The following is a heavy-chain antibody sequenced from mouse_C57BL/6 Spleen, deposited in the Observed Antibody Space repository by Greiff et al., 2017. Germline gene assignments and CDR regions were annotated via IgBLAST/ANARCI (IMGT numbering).Heavy chain of an antibody. V-gene: IGHV2-5*01. D-gene: IGHD2-3*01. Sequence: QVQLQQSGPGLVQPSQSLSITCTVSGFSLTSYGVHWVRQSPGKGLEWLGVIWRGGSTDYNAAFMSRLSITKDNSKSQVFFKMNSLQADDTAIYYCAKNKGYDGYPYYAMDYWGQGTSVTVSS. J-gene: IGHJ4*01. CDR3: AKNKGYDGYPYYAMDY. CDR1: GFSLTSYG. CDR2: IWRGGST.